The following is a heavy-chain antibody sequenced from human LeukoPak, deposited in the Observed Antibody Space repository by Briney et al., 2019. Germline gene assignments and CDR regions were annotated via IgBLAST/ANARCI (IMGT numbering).Heavy chain of an antibody. J-gene: IGHJ4*02. V-gene: IGHV4-59*01. Sequence: SETLSLTCTVPGGSIRSYYRSWIRQAPGKGLEWIGFISYSGYTSYSPSLKSRVAISVDTSKSQFSLRLTSMTAADTATYYCARGRNDNGGMFFDSWAQGTLVTVSS. CDR1: GGSIRSYY. CDR3: ARGRNDNGGMFFDS. CDR2: ISYSGYT. D-gene: IGHD4-23*01.